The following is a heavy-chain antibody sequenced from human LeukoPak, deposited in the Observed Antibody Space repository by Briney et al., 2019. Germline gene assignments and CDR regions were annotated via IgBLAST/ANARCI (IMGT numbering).Heavy chain of an antibody. CDR3: ARGHGGNVDY. CDR2: ITSSSSYT. CDR1: GFTFGEYY. J-gene: IGHJ4*02. D-gene: IGHD4-23*01. V-gene: IGHV3-11*05. Sequence: WGSLRLSCTASGFTFGEYYMTWIRQAPGKGLEWVSYITSSSSYTNYADSVTGRFTISRDDAKNSLYLQMNSLRAEDTAVYYCARGHGGNVDYWGRGTLVT.